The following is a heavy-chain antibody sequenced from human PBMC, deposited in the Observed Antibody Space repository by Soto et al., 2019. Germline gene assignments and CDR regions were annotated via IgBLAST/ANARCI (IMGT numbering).Heavy chain of an antibody. CDR2: IYYTGST. CDR1: SGSISTYY. V-gene: IGHV4-59*12. CDR3: AKDMRPDGVWDFDY. J-gene: IGHJ4*02. Sequence: SETLSLTCTVSSGSISTYYWSWIRQPPGKGLEWIGYIYYTGSTNYNPSLKTRVAISMDTVYLQMITLRGEDTAVYYCAKDMRPDGVWDFDYWGQGTLVTVSS. D-gene: IGHD4-17*01.